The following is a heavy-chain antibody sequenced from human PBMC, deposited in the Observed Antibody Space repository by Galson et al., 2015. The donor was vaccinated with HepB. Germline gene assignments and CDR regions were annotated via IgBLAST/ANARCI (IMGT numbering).Heavy chain of an antibody. CDR3: ARDRNYYDSSGHDY. J-gene: IGHJ4*02. V-gene: IGHV3-11*06. CDR1: GFTFSDYY. CDR2: ISSSSSYT. Sequence: SLRLSCAASGFTFSDYYMSWIRQAPGKGLEWVSYISSSSSYTNYADSVKGRFTISRDNAKNSLYLQMNSLRAEDTAVYYCARDRNYYDSSGHDYWGQGTLVTVSS. D-gene: IGHD3-22*01.